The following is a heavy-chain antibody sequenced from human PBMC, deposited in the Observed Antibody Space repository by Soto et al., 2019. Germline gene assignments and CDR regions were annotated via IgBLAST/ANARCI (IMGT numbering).Heavy chain of an antibody. J-gene: IGHJ4*02. CDR3: AREAYYDRRFDY. D-gene: IGHD3-22*01. Sequence: SETLSLTCTVSGGSISSGDYYWSWIRQPPGKGLEWIGYIYYSGSTYYNPSPKSRVTISVDTSKNQFSLKLSSVTAADTAVYYCAREAYYDRRFDYWGQGTLVTVSS. V-gene: IGHV4-30-4*01. CDR1: GGSISSGDYY. CDR2: IYYSGST.